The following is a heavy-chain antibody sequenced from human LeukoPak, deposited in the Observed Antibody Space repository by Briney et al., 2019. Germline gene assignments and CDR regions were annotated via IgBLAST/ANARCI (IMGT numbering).Heavy chain of an antibody. CDR2: IYYSGST. J-gene: IGHJ1*01. CDR1: GGSISSNDYY. D-gene: IGHD6-13*01. Sequence: SETLSLTCTVSGGSISSNDYYWDWIRQPPGMGLEYIGSIYYSGSTYYNPSLKSRVTISVDTSKNQFSLKLSSVTAADTAVYYCARGSSWYNVPTHEYFHYWGQGTLVTVSS. CDR3: ARGSSWYNVPTHEYFHY. V-gene: IGHV4-39*01.